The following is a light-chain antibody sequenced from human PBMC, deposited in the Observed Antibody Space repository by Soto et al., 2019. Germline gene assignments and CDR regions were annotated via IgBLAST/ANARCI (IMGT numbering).Light chain of an antibody. V-gene: IGKV3-11*01. CDR3: PQRSNWPET. CDR2: DAS. Sequence: EIVLTQSPATLSLSPGERATLSCRASQSVSRYLAWYQQKPGQAPRLLIYDASNRATGIPARFSGSGSGTDFTLTISSLEPEDFAVYYCPQRSNWPETFGQGTKVEIK. CDR1: QSVSRY. J-gene: IGKJ1*01.